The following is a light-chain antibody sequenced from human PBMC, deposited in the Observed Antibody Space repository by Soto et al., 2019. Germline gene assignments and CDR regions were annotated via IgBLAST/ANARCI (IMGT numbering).Light chain of an antibody. Sequence: EIVLTQSPGTPSLSPGERATLSCRASQSVSLSYLGWYQQKPGQAPRLLIYGASSRATGIPDRFSGSGSGTDFTLTVTRLEPEDFAVYYCQQYGSSPPTFGQGTKVDIK. CDR2: GAS. CDR3: QQYGSSPPT. V-gene: IGKV3-20*01. J-gene: IGKJ1*01. CDR1: QSVSLSY.